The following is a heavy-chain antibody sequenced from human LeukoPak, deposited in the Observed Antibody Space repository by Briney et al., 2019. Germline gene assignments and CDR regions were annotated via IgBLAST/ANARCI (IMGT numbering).Heavy chain of an antibody. CDR2: IWYDGSNK. Sequence: GGSLRLSCAASGFTFSGYGMHWVRQAPGKGLEWVAVIWYDGSNKYHADSVKGRFTISRDNSRNTLYLQMNSLRAEDTAVYYCARGGDYYDSGSDYFDYWGQGTLVTVSS. J-gene: IGHJ4*02. CDR1: GFTFSGYG. CDR3: ARGGDYYDSGSDYFDY. D-gene: IGHD3-10*01. V-gene: IGHV3-33*01.